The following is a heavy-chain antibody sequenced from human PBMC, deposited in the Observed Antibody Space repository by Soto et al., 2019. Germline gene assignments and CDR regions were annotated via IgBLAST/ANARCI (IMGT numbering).Heavy chain of an antibody. CDR2: MYYGGST. Sequence: ETPSLTCTVSGGAVSGYYWSWTRQPPGKGLEWIGYMYYGGSTNYNPPLKSRVTISVDTSKNQFSLKLSSVTAADTAVYYCAKGREWFDPWGQGPLVPVS. V-gene: IGHV4-59*02. CDR1: GGAVSGYY. CDR3: AKGREWFDP. D-gene: IGHD1-26*01. J-gene: IGHJ5*02.